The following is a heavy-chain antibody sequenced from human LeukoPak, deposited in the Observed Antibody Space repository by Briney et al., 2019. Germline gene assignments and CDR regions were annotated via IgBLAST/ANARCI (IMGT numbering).Heavy chain of an antibody. V-gene: IGHV4-31*03. D-gene: IGHD3-22*01. J-gene: IGHJ4*02. CDR2: IYYSGST. CDR1: GGSISRSGYY. CDR3: ARDKADYYDSSGYYTSTS. Sequence: PSETLSLTCTVSGGSISRSGYYWSWIRQHPGKGLEWIGYIYYSGSTYYNPSLKSRVTISVDTSKNQFSLKLSSVTAADTAVYYCARDKADYYDSSGYYTSTSWGQGTLVTVSS.